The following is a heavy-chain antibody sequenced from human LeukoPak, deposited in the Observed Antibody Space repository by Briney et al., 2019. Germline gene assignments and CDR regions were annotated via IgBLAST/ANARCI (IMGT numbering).Heavy chain of an antibody. CDR1: GYTFTSYY. CDR3: ARDLGEGSGWYETFDY. Sequence: ASVKVSCKASGYTFTSYYMHWVRQAPGQGLEWMGIINRSGGSTSYAQKFQGRVTMTRDMSTSTVYMELSSLRSEDTAVYYCARDLGEGSGWYETFDYWGQGTLVTVSS. V-gene: IGHV1-46*01. CDR2: INRSGGST. D-gene: IGHD6-19*01. J-gene: IGHJ4*02.